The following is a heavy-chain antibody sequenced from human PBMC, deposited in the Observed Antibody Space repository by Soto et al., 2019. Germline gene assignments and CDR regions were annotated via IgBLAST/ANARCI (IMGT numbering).Heavy chain of an antibody. V-gene: IGHV3-23*01. J-gene: IGHJ6*02. CDR3: ANRGKIYGVGLVV. CDR2: ITASSSST. CDR1: GFDFSSNA. Sequence: EVQLLESGGGLVQPGGSLRRSCAASGFDFSSNAMRWVRQAPGKGLEWVSSITASSSSTDYADSVKGRFTISRDNSKNTLYLQMNSLTAEDTATYYCANRGKIYGVGLVVWGPGTTVTVSS. D-gene: IGHD3-3*01.